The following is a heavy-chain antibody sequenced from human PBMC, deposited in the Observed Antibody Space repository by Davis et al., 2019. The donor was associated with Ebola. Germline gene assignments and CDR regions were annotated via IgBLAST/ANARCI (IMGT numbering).Heavy chain of an antibody. J-gene: IGHJ4*02. Sequence: GESLKISCAASGFTFSSYAMTWVRQAPGKGLEWVSGINWNGGSTGYADSVKGRFTISRDNAKSSLYLQMNSLRAEDTALYYCARAIGGPKDYWGQGTLVTVSS. D-gene: IGHD3-10*01. CDR3: ARAIGGPKDY. CDR2: INWNGGST. V-gene: IGHV3-20*04. CDR1: GFTFSSYA.